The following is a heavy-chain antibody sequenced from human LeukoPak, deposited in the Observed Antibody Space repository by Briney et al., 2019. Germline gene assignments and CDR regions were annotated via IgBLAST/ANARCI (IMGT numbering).Heavy chain of an antibody. CDR3: AKDLGSTV. Sequence: GGPLRLSCEAFGLPFRAYPMAWVRRPQGRGLEWVSAISGSGGSTYYADSVKGRFTISRDNSKNTLYLQMNSLRAEDTAVYYCAKDLGSTVWGQGTLVTVSS. CDR2: ISGSGGST. V-gene: IGHV3-23*01. J-gene: IGHJ4*02. D-gene: IGHD3-16*01. CDR1: GLPFRAYP.